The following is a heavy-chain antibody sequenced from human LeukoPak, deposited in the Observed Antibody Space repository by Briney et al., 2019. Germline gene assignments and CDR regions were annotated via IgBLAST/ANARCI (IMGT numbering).Heavy chain of an antibody. Sequence: GGSLRLSCAASGFTFSSYGMHWVRQAPCKGLEWVAFIRYDGSNKYYADSVKGRFTISRDNSKNTLYLQMNSLRAEDTAVYYCAKDRRYSSSWYDYWGQGTLVTVSS. CDR1: GFTFSSYG. D-gene: IGHD6-13*01. CDR2: IRYDGSNK. CDR3: AKDRRYSSSWYDY. J-gene: IGHJ4*02. V-gene: IGHV3-30*02.